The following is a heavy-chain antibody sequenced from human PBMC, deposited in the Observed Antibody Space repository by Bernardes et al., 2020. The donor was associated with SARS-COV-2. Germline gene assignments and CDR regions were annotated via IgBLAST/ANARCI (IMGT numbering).Heavy chain of an antibody. Sequence: SETLSLTCAVSGYSISSGYYWGWIRQPPGKGLEWIGSIYHSGSTYYNPSLKSRVTISVDTSKNQFSLKLSSVTAADTAVYYCARVEAVAESTAPVVIAFYFDYWGQGTLVTVSS. CDR3: ARVEAVAESTAPVVIAFYFDY. D-gene: IGHD2-21*01. J-gene: IGHJ4*02. CDR2: IYHSGST. V-gene: IGHV4-38-2*01. CDR1: GYSISSGYY.